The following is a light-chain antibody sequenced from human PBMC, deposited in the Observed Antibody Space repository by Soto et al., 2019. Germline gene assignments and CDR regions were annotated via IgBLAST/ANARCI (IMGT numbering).Light chain of an antibody. J-gene: IGLJ2*01. CDR3: CSYATNSIVV. CDR1: SSDVGRYNH. V-gene: IGLV2-23*01. CDR2: EGN. Sequence: QSALTQPASVSGSPGQSITISCTGTSSDVGRYNHVSWYQQHPGKAPKLMIYEGNKRPSGDSNRFSASKSGNTASLTISVLKAEDDADYYCCSYATNSIVVFGRGTKVTVL.